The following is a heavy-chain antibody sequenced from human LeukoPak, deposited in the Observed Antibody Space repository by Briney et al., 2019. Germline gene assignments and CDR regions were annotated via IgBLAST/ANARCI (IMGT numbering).Heavy chain of an antibody. V-gene: IGHV1-46*01. CDR1: GYTFTDYY. CDR3: ARARDNYHISSFSALDY. J-gene: IGHJ4*02. D-gene: IGHD3-22*01. CDR2: ISPSGGST. Sequence: GASVKLSCKASGYTFTDYYIHWVRQASGQGLEWMGIISPSGGSTSYAQKFQGRVTMTSDKSTSTVYMELSRLRSEDTAVYYCARARDNYHISSFSALDYWGQGTLVTVSS.